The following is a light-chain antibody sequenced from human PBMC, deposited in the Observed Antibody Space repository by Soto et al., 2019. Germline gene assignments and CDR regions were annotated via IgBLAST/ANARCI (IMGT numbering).Light chain of an antibody. CDR1: QSISDW. V-gene: IGKV1-5*01. CDR3: QQYNSYSVT. CDR2: DAS. Sequence: DITITQSPSTLSASVGDRVPITCRASQSISDWLAWYQQKPGKAPNLLIYDASTLQSGVPSRFSGSGSGTEFTLTISTLQPDDFATYYCQQYNSYSVTFGQGTRLEIK. J-gene: IGKJ5*01.